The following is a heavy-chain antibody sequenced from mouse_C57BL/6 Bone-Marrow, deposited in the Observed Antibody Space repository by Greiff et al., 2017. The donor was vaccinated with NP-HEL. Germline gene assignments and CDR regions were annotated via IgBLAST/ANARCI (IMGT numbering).Heavy chain of an antibody. Sequence: QVHVKQPGAELVKPGASVKMSCKASGYTFTSYWITWVKQRPGQGLEWIGDIYPGSGSTNYNEKFKSKATLTVDTSSSTAYMQLSSLTSEDSAVYYCASPGSSTAWFAYWGQGTLVTVSA. CDR2: IYPGSGST. V-gene: IGHV1-55*01. D-gene: IGHD1-1*01. CDR1: GYTFTSYW. J-gene: IGHJ3*01. CDR3: ASPGSSTAWFAY.